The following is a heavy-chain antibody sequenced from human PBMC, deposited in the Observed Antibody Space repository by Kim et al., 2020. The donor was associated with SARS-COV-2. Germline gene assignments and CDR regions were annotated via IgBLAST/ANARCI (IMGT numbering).Heavy chain of an antibody. CDR3: ARLTTSFWGWFDP. D-gene: IGHD3-16*01. J-gene: IGHJ5*02. V-gene: IGHV4-31*02. Sequence: CNPSLESRVTVSVDTSKTQFSLKLSSVTAADTAVFYCARLTTSFWGWFDPWGQGTLVTVSS.